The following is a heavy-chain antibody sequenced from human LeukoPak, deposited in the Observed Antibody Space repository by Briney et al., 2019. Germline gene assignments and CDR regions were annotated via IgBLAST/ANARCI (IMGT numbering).Heavy chain of an antibody. CDR1: GFTFSSYG. Sequence: PGGSLRLSCAASGFTFSSYGMHWVRQAPGKGLEWVAVIPYDGRNTYYADSVKGRFTISRDNPKNTLYLQMNSLRAEDTAVYFCAKDRHYSSNLFDYWGQGTLVTVSS. CDR3: AKDRHYSSNLFDY. D-gene: IGHD6-19*01. J-gene: IGHJ4*02. CDR2: IPYDGRNT. V-gene: IGHV3-30*02.